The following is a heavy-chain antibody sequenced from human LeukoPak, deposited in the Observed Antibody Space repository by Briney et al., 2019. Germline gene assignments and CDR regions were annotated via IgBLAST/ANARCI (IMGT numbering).Heavy chain of an antibody. V-gene: IGHV3-23*01. J-gene: IGHJ4*02. D-gene: IGHD3-10*01. Sequence: GGSLRLSCAASGFTFSSYGMSWVRQAPGKGLEWVSAISGSGGSTYYADSVKGRFTISRDNSKNTLYRQMNSLRAEDTAVYYCAKVGFGESYYFDYWGQGTLVTVSS. CDR3: AKVGFGESYYFDY. CDR2: ISGSGGST. CDR1: GFTFSSYG.